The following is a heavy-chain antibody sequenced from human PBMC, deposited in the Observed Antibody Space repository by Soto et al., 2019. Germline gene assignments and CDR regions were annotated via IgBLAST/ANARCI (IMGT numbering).Heavy chain of an antibody. J-gene: IGHJ4*02. D-gene: IGHD5-18*01. CDR2: IYHSGST. Sequence: SETLSLTCAVSGGSISSGGYSWSWIRQPPGKGLEWIGYIYHSGSTYYNPSLKSRVTISVDRSKNQFSLNLSSVTAADTAVYYCARDNGYSYGYTLDHWGQGTLVTVSS. V-gene: IGHV4-30-2*01. CDR1: GGSISSGGYS. CDR3: ARDNGYSYGYTLDH.